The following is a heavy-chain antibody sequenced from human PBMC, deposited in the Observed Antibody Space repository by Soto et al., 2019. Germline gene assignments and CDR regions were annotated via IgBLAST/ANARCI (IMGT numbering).Heavy chain of an antibody. J-gene: IGHJ4*02. V-gene: IGHV3-13*01. CDR3: ARGMGKMAAAFLHAPDY. Sequence: GGSLRLSCAASGFTFSSYDMHWVRQATGKGLEWVSAIGTAGDTYYPGSVKGRFTISRENAKNSLYLQMNSLRAGDTAVYYCARGMGKMAAAFLHAPDYWGQGTLVTVSS. D-gene: IGHD6-13*01. CDR1: GFTFSSYD. CDR2: IGTAGDT.